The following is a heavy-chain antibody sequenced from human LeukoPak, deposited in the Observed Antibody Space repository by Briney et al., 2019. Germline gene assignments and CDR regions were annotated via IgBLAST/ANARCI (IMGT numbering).Heavy chain of an antibody. CDR2: INSDGSST. D-gene: IGHD3-22*01. V-gene: IGHV3-74*01. CDR3: ARTSYYYDSSGYSNY. Sequence: GGSLRLSCAASGFTFSSYWMPWVRQAPGKGLVWVSRINSDGSSTSYAVSVKGRFTISRDNAKNTLYLQMNSLRAEDTAVYYCARTSYYYDSSGYSNYWGQGTLVTVSS. J-gene: IGHJ4*02. CDR1: GFTFSSYW.